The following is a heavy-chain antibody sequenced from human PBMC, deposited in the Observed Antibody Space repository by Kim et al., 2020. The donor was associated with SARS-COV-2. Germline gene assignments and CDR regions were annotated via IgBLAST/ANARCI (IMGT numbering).Heavy chain of an antibody. CDR3: ARDRASEHSFGAFDI. D-gene: IGHD6-6*01. Sequence: DPGKGRFTISRENSKNTLYLQMNSLRAEDTAVYYCARDRASEHSFGAFDIWGQGTMVTVSS. V-gene: IGHV3-30*01. J-gene: IGHJ3*02.